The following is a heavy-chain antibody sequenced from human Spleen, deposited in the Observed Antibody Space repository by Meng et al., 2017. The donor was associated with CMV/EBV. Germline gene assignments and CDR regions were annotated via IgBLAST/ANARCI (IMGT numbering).Heavy chain of an antibody. CDR1: GFTFSSYT. CDR3: ALRRQYYFDY. D-gene: IGHD6-19*01. V-gene: IGHV3-20*04. CDR2: INWNGGST. J-gene: IGHJ4*02. Sequence: GESLKISCAASGFTFSSYTLNWVRQAPGKGLEWVSGINWNGGSTGYADSVKGRFTISRDNAKNSLYLQMNSLRAEDTALYYCALRRQYYFDYWGQGALVTVSS.